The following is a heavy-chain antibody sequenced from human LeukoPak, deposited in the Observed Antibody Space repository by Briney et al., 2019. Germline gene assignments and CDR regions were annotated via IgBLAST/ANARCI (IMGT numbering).Heavy chain of an antibody. CDR3: ARVDSSSWYEGSYFDY. D-gene: IGHD6-13*01. CDR2: IYYSGST. CDR1: GGSISSYY. V-gene: IGHV4-59*01. J-gene: IGHJ4*02. Sequence: SETLSLTCTVSGGSISSYYWSWIRQPPGKGLEWIGYIYYSGSTNYNPSLKSRVTISVDTSKNQFSLKLSSVTAADTAVYYCARVDSSSWYEGSYFDYWGQGTLVTVSS.